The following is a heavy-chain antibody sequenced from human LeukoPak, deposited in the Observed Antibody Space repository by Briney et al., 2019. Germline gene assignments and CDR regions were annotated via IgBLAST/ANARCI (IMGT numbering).Heavy chain of an antibody. CDR2: ISAYNGNT. CDR1: GYTFTSYG. CDR3: ARGLASSRGYYYYYMVV. J-gene: IGHJ6*03. D-gene: IGHD2-21*01. V-gene: IGHV1-18*01. Sequence: VAAVKVPCKASGYTFTSYGIRWVGQAPGQGLEWMGWISAYNGNTYYAQKHQGSVTMTTDTSTSTAYLELRSLRSDDPAVYYCARGLASSRGYYYYYMVVWVEGTTVSVPS.